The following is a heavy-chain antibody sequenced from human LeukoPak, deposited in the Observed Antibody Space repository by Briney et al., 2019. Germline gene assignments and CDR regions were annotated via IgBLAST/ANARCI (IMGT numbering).Heavy chain of an antibody. CDR3: ARDQWLDY. V-gene: IGHV3-48*01. J-gene: IGHJ4*02. Sequence: GGSLRLSCAASGFIFSGYIMNWVRQAPGKGLEWVAFIGTSGNIIYYADSVKGRFTVSRDNAKNSLYLQMNSLRAEDTAVYYCARDQWLDYWGQGTLVTVSS. CDR1: GFIFSGYI. CDR2: IGTSGNII. D-gene: IGHD2-8*01.